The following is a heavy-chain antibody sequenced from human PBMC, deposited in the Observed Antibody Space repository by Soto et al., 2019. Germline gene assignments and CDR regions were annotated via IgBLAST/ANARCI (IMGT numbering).Heavy chain of an antibody. CDR3: ARVLGYSAFDVHY. D-gene: IGHD4-4*01. CDR2: IRVNNGDT. J-gene: IGHJ4*02. CDR1: GYTFTNSG. Sequence: QVQLVQSGAEVKKPGASVKVSCKASGYTFTNSGFSWVRQAPGQGLEWVGWIRVNNGDTHYAQKLQGRVTMTTDTSTGTAFMELGSLRSDDTAVYYCARVLGYSAFDVHYWGQGTLLTVSA. V-gene: IGHV1-18*01.